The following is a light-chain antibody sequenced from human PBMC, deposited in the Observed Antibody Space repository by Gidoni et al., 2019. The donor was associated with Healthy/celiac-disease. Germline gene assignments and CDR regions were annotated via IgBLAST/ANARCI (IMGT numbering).Light chain of an antibody. CDR1: SSDVGVYND. V-gene: IGLV2-14*01. J-gene: IGLJ2*01. Sequence: QSALTQPAYVSGSPGQSITISCTGTSSDVGVYNDVSWYQQHPGKAPKLMIYEVSNRPSGGSNRFSGSKSGNTASLTISGLQAEDEADYYCSSYTRSSTLVFGGGTKLTVL. CDR3: SSYTRSSTLV. CDR2: EVS.